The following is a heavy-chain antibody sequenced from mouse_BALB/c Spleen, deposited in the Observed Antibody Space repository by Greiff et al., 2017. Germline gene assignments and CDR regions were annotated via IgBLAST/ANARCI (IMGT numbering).Heavy chain of an antibody. CDR2: ISYDGSN. J-gene: IGHJ2*01. Sequence: DVQLQESGPGLVKPSQSLSLTCSVTGYSITSGYYWNWIRQFPGNKLEWMGYISYDGSNNYNPSLKNRISITRDTSKNQFFLKLNSVTTEDTATYYCARELTGDYWGQGTTLTVSS. CDR3: ARELTGDY. CDR1: GYSITSGYY. D-gene: IGHD4-1*01. V-gene: IGHV3-6*02.